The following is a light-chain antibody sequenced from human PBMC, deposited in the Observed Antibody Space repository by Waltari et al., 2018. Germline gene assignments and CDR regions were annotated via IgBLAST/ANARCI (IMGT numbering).Light chain of an antibody. Sequence: EIVLTQSPATLSMSPGERATLSCRASQSVGNRLAWYQQKPGQSPRLIIYGTSTRATGIPARFSGSGSGTEFTLTISSLQSEDFALYYCQQYHNWPPKITFGQGTRLEIK. J-gene: IGKJ5*01. CDR1: QSVGNR. CDR3: QQYHNWPPKIT. CDR2: GTS. V-gene: IGKV3-15*01.